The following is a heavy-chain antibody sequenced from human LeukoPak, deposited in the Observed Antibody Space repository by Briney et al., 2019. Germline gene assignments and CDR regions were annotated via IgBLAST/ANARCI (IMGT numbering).Heavy chain of an antibody. CDR2: IYYSGST. Sequence: SETLSLTCTVSGGSISSYYWSWIRQPPGKGLEWIGYIYYSGSTNYNPSLKSRVTIPVDTSKNQFPRKLSSVTAADTAVYYCARVTGRIAVAGPFDYWGQGTLVTVSS. J-gene: IGHJ4*02. V-gene: IGHV4-59*01. CDR3: ARVTGRIAVAGPFDY. D-gene: IGHD6-19*01. CDR1: GGSISSYY.